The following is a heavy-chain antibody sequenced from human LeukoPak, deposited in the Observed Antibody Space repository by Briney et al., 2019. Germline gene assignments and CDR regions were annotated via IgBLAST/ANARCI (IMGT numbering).Heavy chain of an antibody. J-gene: IGHJ4*02. Sequence: ASVKVSCKASGYTFTSYDINWVRQATGQGLEWMGWMNPNSGNTGYAQKFQGRVTMTRNTSISTAYMELSSLISDDTAVYYCARDPYGDNHLDYWGQGTLVTVSS. D-gene: IGHD4-17*01. CDR1: GYTFTSYD. CDR2: MNPNSGNT. V-gene: IGHV1-8*01. CDR3: ARDPYGDNHLDY.